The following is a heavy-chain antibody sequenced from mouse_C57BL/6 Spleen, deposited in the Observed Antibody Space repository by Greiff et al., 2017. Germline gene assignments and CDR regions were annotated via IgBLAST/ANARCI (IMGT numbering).Heavy chain of an antibody. CDR2: IYPGDGDT. Sequence: VQLQQSGAELVKPGASVKISCKASGYAFSSYWMNWVKQRPGKGLEWIGQIYPGDGDTNYNGKFKGKATLTADKSSSTAYMQLSSLTSEDSAVYFCARGSSQYYYAMAYWGQGTSVTVSS. V-gene: IGHV1-80*01. J-gene: IGHJ4*01. CDR1: GYAFSSYW. D-gene: IGHD1-1*01. CDR3: ARGSSQYYYAMAY.